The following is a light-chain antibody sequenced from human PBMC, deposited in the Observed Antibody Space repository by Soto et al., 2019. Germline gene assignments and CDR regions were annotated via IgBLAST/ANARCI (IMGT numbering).Light chain of an antibody. CDR1: QSVSSN. CDR2: DAS. J-gene: IGKJ5*01. V-gene: IGKV3-15*01. Sequence: IVMTQSPATLSVSPGESATLSCRASQSVSSNLAWHQQKPGQAPRILMYDASTRATGISARFSGSGSGTEFTLTISSLQSEDFAVYYCQQYHNWPITFGQGTRLEIK. CDR3: QQYHNWPIT.